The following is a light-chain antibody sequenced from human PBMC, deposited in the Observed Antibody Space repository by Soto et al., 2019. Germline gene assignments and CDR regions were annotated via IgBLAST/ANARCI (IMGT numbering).Light chain of an antibody. Sequence: DIQMTQSPSTLSASVGDRVTITCRASQSVSNWLAWYQQKRGKAPELLIYDASSLKSGVPSRFSGSGSGTEFTLTISSLQPDDFATYYGQQNYRATPWTFGQGTKVDIK. CDR3: QQNYRATPWT. V-gene: IGKV1-5*01. CDR2: DAS. CDR1: QSVSNW. J-gene: IGKJ1*01.